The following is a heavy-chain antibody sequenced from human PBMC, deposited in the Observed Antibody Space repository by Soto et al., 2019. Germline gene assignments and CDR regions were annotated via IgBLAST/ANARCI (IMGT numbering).Heavy chain of an antibody. J-gene: IGHJ4*02. V-gene: IGHV1-18*01. Sequence: QVQLVQSGAEGKKPGASVKVSCKASGYTFNNYGISWVRQAPGQGLEWMGWISVYNGNTNYAQKLQGRVTMTTDTSTSTAYMELRSLGSDDTAVYYCARVYDFWSGYQNPFDYWGQGTLVTVSS. CDR3: ARVYDFWSGYQNPFDY. CDR2: ISVYNGNT. D-gene: IGHD3-3*01. CDR1: GYTFNNYG.